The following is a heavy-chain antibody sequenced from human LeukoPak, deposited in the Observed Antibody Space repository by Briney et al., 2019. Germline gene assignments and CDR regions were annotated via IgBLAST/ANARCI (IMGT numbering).Heavy chain of an antibody. J-gene: IGHJ4*02. D-gene: IGHD6-19*01. CDR3: ARGSSGWSPQFDY. V-gene: IGHV3-21*01. CDR1: GFTFSSYS. Sequence: PGGSLRLSCAASGFTFSSYSMNWVRQAPGKGLEWVSSISSSSSYIYYADSVKGRFTISRDNAKNSLYPQMNSLRAEDTAVYYCARGSSGWSPQFDYWGQGTLVTVSS. CDR2: ISSSSSYI.